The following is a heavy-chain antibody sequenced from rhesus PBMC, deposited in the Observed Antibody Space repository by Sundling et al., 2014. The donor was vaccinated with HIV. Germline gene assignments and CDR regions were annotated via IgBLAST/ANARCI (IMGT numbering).Heavy chain of an antibody. J-gene: IGHJ4*01. V-gene: IGHV2-174*02. CDR3: ARIDAGYGNYVGY. CDR1: GFSLSTSGMG. D-gene: IGHD4-29*01. Sequence: QVTLKESGPALVKSTQTLKLTCSFSGFSLSTSGMGVSWIRQPPGRTLEWLGHIYWDDDKLYNPSLKTRLTISKDTSKDQVLLTMTNMDPLDTGTYYCARIDAGYGNYVGYWGQGVLVTVSS. CDR2: IYWDDDK.